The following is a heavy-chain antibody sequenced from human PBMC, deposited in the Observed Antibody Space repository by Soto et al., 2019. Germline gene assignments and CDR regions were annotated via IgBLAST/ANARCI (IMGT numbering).Heavy chain of an antibody. D-gene: IGHD3-10*01. V-gene: IGHV1-3*01. Sequence: GASVKVSCKASGYTFTSYAMHWVRQAPGQRLEWMGWINAGNGNTKYSQKFQGRVTITRDTSASTAYMELSSLRSEDTAVYYCAGYYGSGSYLPPYYYYYMDVWGKGTTVTVSS. CDR1: GYTFTSYA. J-gene: IGHJ6*03. CDR3: AGYYGSGSYLPPYYYYYMDV. CDR2: INAGNGNT.